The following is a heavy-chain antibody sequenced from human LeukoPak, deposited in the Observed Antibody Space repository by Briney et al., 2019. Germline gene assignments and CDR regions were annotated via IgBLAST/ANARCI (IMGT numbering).Heavy chain of an antibody. CDR3: ARERAKDIVVVPAAPIEKTDAFDI. D-gene: IGHD2-2*01. Sequence: ASVKVSCKASGYTFTGYYMHWVRQAPGQGVEWMGWINPNSGGTNYAQKFQGRVTMTRDTSISTAYMELSRLRSDDTAVYYCARERAKDIVVVPAAPIEKTDAFDIWGQGTMVTVSS. V-gene: IGHV1-2*02. J-gene: IGHJ3*02. CDR2: INPNSGGT. CDR1: GYTFTGYY.